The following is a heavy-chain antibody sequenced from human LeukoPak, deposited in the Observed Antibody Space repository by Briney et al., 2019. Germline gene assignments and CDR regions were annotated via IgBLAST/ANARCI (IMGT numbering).Heavy chain of an antibody. CDR1: GGSISSYY. CDR3: ARDTPTVVQGGASLPDY. CDR2: IYTSGST. J-gene: IGHJ4*02. Sequence: SETLSLTCTVSGGSISSYYWSWIRQPAGKGLEWIGRIYTSGSTNYNPSLKSRVTMSVDTSKNQFSLKLSSVTAADTAVYYCARDTPTVVQGGASLPDYGGQGTLVTVSS. D-gene: IGHD3-10*01. V-gene: IGHV4-4*07.